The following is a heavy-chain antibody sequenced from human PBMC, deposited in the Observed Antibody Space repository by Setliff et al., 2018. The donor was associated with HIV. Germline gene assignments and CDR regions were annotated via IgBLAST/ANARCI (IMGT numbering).Heavy chain of an antibody. Sequence: ASVKVSCKPPGHTFTNYDIHWMRRAPGQGLEWMGWMNPNSGVSGYALKFHDRVTMTRDTSITTLYMELSSVTAADTAIYYCARGVNFDYWGQGTQVTVSS. CDR3: ARGVNFDY. J-gene: IGHJ4*02. V-gene: IGHV1-8*01. CDR1: GHTFTNYD. CDR2: MNPNSGVS.